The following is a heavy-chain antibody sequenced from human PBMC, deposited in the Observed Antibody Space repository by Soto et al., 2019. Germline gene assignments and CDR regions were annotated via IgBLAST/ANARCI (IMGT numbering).Heavy chain of an antibody. CDR2: ISAYNGNT. J-gene: IGHJ4*02. CDR1: GYTFTNYG. CDR3: AKDDRLYYFDY. Sequence: ASVKVSCKASGYTFTNYGISWVRQAPGQGLEWMGWISAYNGNTKYAQKFQGRVTMTTDNSKNTLYLQMNSLRAEDTAVYYCAKDDRLYYFDYWGQGTLVTVSS. V-gene: IGHV1-18*01.